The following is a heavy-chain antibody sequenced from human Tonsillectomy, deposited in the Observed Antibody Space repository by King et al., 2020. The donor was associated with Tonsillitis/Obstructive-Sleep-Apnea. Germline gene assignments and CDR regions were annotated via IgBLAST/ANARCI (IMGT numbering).Heavy chain of an antibody. CDR2: ISYDGSNK. Sequence: VQLVESGGGVVQPGRSLRLSCAASGFTFSSYGMHWVRQAPGKGLEWVAVISYDGSNKYYADSVKGRFTISRDNSKNTLYLQMNSLRAEDTAVYYCATTMLRRSLLDIVVVPAAIDYWGQGTLVTVSS. V-gene: IGHV3-30*03. CDR3: ATTMLRRSLLDIVVVPAAIDY. D-gene: IGHD2-2*03. J-gene: IGHJ4*02. CDR1: GFTFSSYG.